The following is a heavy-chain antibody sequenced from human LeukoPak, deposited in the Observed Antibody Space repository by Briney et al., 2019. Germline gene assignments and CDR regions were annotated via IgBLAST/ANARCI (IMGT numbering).Heavy chain of an antibody. CDR2: INSDGSST. J-gene: IGHJ4*02. CDR1: GFTFSSYW. CDR3: AGVDTAMDPFDY. D-gene: IGHD5-18*01. Sequence: PGGSLRLSCAASGFTFSSYWMHWVRQAPGKGLVWVSRINSDGSSTSYADSVKGRFTISRDNAKNTLYLQMNSLRAEDTAVYYCAGVDTAMDPFDYWGQGTLVTVSS. V-gene: IGHV3-74*01.